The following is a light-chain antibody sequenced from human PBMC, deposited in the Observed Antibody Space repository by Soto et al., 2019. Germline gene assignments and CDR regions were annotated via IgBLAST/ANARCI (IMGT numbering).Light chain of an antibody. V-gene: IGLV4-69*01. Sequence: QPVLTQSPSASASLGASVKLTCTLSSGHSNYALAWHQQQSEKGPRYLMKLNSDGSHSKGDGIPDRFSGSSSGAERYLTISSRQSEDEDDYYWQTWGSGIVVFGGGTQLTVL. CDR2: LNSDGSH. CDR1: SGHSNYA. J-gene: IGLJ2*01. CDR3: QTWGSGIVV.